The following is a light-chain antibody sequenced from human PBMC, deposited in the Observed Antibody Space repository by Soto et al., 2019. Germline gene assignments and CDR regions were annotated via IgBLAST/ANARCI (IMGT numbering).Light chain of an antibody. J-gene: IGLJ1*01. CDR2: EVS. V-gene: IGLV2-14*01. CDR1: SSDVGDYNY. Sequence: QSALTQPASVSGSPGQSITISCTATSSDVGDYNYVSWYQQHPGKAPKLMIYEVSNRPSGVSNRFSGSKSGNTASLTISGLQAEDEADYFCSSYTSTSTLHYVFGTGTKVTVL. CDR3: SSYTSTSTLHYV.